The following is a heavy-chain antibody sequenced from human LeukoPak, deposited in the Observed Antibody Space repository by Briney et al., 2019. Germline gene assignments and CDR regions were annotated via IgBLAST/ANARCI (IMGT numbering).Heavy chain of an antibody. CDR2: ISYDGSNK. CDR1: GFTFSGFS. CDR3: ARDPIAVAGPYDY. Sequence: PGGSLRLSCAASGFTFSGFSMSWVRQAPGKGLEWVAVISYDGSNKYYADSVKGRFTISRDNSKNTLYLQMNSLRAEDTAVYYCARDPIAVAGPYDYWGQGTLVTVSS. D-gene: IGHD6-19*01. J-gene: IGHJ4*02. V-gene: IGHV3-30-3*01.